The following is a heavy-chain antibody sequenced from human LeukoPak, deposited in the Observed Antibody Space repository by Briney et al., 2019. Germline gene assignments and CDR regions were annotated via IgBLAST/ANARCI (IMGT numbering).Heavy chain of an antibody. CDR3: ASRSRGSGWLDY. CDR1: GGSISSGGYY. V-gene: IGHV4-30-2*01. D-gene: IGHD6-19*01. J-gene: IGHJ4*02. CDR2: IYHSGST. Sequence: SETLSLTCTVSGGSISSGGYYWSWIRQPPGKGLEWIGYIYHSGSTYYNPSLKSRVTISVDRSKNQFSLKLSSVTAADTAVYYCASRSRGSGWLDYWGQGTLVTVSS.